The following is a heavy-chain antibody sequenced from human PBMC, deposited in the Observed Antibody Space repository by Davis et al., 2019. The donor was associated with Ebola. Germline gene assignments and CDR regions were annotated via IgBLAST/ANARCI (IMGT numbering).Heavy chain of an antibody. Sequence: PSETLSLTCTVSGGSISKSNNYWGWIRQPPGKGLEWIGSIYYSGSTYDNPSLKSRVTMSVDTSKNQFSLKLSSVTAADTAVYYCARRDAFDIWGQGTMVTVSS. J-gene: IGHJ3*02. V-gene: IGHV4-39*07. CDR2: IYYSGST. CDR3: ARRDAFDI. CDR1: GGSISKSNNY.